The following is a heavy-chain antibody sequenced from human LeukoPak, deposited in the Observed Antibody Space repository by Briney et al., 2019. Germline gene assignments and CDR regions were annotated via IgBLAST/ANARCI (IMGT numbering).Heavy chain of an antibody. CDR1: GFTFSSYG. V-gene: IGHV3-33*01. J-gene: IGHJ4*02. D-gene: IGHD3-3*01. CDR2: IWYDGSNK. CDR3: ARGPSPYDFWSGYFNY. Sequence: TGGSLRLSCAASGFTFSSYGMHRVRQAPGKGLEWVAVIWYDGSNKYYADSVKGRFTISRDNSKNTLYLQMNSLRAEDTAVYYCARGPSPYDFWSGYFNYWGQGTLVTVSS.